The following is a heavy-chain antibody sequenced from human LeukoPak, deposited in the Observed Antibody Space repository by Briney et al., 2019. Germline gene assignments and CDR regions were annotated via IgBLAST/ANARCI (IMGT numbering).Heavy chain of an antibody. J-gene: IGHJ3*02. D-gene: IGHD3-22*01. CDR1: GGPISSYY. CDR2: IYYSGST. V-gene: IGHV4-59*08. Sequence: SETLSLTCTVSGGPISSYYWSWIRQPPGKGLEWIGYIYYSGSTNYNPSLKSRVTISVDTSKNQFSLKLSSVTAADTAVYYCARLLEYYDSSGDSRRFDIWGQGTMVTVSS. CDR3: ARLLEYYDSSGDSRRFDI.